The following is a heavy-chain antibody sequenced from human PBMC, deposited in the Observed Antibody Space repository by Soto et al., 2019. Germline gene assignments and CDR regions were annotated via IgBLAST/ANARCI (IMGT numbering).Heavy chain of an antibody. CDR3: ATLYCSSASCQLDY. D-gene: IGHD2-2*01. Sequence: ASVKVSCKTSGYTFTYYRIAWVRQAPGQGLEWMGWISADSGNTNYAQKLQGRVTMTTDTPTTTAYMALRSLRSGDTAVYYCATLYCSSASCQLDYWGQGTLVTVSS. CDR2: ISADSGNT. CDR1: GYTFTYYR. J-gene: IGHJ4*02. V-gene: IGHV1-18*01.